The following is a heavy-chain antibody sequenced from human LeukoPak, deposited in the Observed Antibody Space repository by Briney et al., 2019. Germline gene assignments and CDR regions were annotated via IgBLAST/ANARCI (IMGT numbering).Heavy chain of an antibody. CDR2: ISYDGSNK. CDR3: AREGYDYVWGSYRYTIYFDY. V-gene: IGHV3-30*04. CDR1: GFTFSSYA. J-gene: IGHJ4*02. Sequence: RSLRLSCAASGFTFSSYAMHWVRQAPGKGLEWVAVISYDGSNKYYADSVKGRFTISRDNSKNTLYLQMNSLRAEDTAVYYCAREGYDYVWGSYRYTIYFDYWGQGTLVTVSS. D-gene: IGHD3-16*02.